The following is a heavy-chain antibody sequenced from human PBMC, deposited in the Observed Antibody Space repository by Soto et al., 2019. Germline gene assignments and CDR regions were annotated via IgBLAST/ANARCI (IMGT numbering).Heavy chain of an antibody. CDR3: ASVADY. V-gene: IGHV3-30-3*01. CDR2: LSHDGSNK. J-gene: IGHJ4*02. D-gene: IGHD2-21*01. Sequence: QVQMVESGGGVVQPGRSLRLSCVAYGFTISSFGMRWVRQAPGKGLECVAGLSHDGSNKFYADSVKDRFTNSRDTSKNTLYLQMNKLRDEDTAVYYCASVADYWGQGTLVTVSS. CDR1: GFTISSFG.